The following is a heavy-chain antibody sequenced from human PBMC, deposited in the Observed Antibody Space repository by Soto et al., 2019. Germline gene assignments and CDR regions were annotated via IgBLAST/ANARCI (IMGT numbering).Heavy chain of an antibody. D-gene: IGHD3-22*01. CDR1: RGTF. CDR3: ARIGSDRSGYQYYFDY. Sequence: QVQLVQSGAEVKKPGSSVKISCKPSRGTFISWVRQAPGQGLEWMGGIIPILGTANYAQKFQDRVTITADESTTTVYIELSSLRSEDTAVYYCARIGSDRSGYQYYFDYWGQGTLVTVSS. V-gene: IGHV1-69*01. CDR2: IIPILGTA. J-gene: IGHJ4*02.